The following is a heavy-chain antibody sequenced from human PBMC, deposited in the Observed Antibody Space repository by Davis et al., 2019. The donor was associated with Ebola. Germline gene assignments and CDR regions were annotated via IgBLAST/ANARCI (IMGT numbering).Heavy chain of an antibody. V-gene: IGHV1-18*04. J-gene: IGHJ4*02. Sequence: ASVKVSCKASGYTFTSYYMHWVRQAPGQGLEWMGWISAYNGNTNYAQKLQGRVTMTTDTSTSTAYMELRSLRSDDTAVYYCARDLDYDSSGYYYEIDYWGQGTLVTVSS. CDR3: ARDLDYDSSGYYYEIDY. CDR1: GYTFTSYY. D-gene: IGHD3-22*01. CDR2: ISAYNGNT.